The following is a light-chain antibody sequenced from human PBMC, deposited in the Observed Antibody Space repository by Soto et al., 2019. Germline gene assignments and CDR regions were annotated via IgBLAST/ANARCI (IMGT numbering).Light chain of an antibody. CDR1: QSISTS. J-gene: IGKJ5*01. V-gene: IGKV1-5*01. CDR2: DAS. Sequence: GDRITITCRASQSISTSLAWYQQKPGKAPKLLIYDASSFESGVPSRFSGSGSGTEFTLTISSLQPDDFATYYCQQYNSFPLTFGQGTRLEIK. CDR3: QQYNSFPLT.